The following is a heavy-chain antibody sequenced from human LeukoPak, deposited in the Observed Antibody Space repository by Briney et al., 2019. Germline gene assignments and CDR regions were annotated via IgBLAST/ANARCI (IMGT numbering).Heavy chain of an antibody. D-gene: IGHD6-19*01. CDR2: INPSGGST. J-gene: IGHJ5*02. CDR3: ARDLGIAVAGTYSWFDP. V-gene: IGHV1-46*01. CDR1: GYTFTGYY. Sequence: ASVKVSCKASGYTFTGYYMHWVRQAPGQGLEWMGIINPSGGSTSYAQKFQGRVTMTRDTSTSTVYMELSSLRSEDTAVYYCARDLGIAVAGTYSWFDPWGQGTLVTVSS.